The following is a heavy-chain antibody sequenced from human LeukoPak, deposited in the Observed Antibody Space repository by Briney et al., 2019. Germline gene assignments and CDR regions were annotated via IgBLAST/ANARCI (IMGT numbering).Heavy chain of an antibody. CDR2: ISSSGSTI. CDR3: ARTKDRVAFDI. V-gene: IGHV3-11*01. J-gene: IGHJ3*02. D-gene: IGHD2-15*01. CDR1: GFTFSDYY. Sequence: GGSLRLSCAAPGFTFSDYYMSWIRQAPGKGLEWVSYISSSGSTIYYADSVKGRFTISRGNAKNSLYLQMNSPRAEDTAVYYCARTKDRVAFDIWGQGTMVTVSS.